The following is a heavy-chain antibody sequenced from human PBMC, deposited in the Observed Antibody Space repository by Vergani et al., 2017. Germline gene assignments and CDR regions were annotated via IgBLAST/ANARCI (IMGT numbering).Heavy chain of an antibody. D-gene: IGHD3-9*01. CDR1: GFTFSSYA. J-gene: IGHJ4*02. CDR3: AGGVLRYFDGLVY. V-gene: IGHV3-23*01. CDR2: ISGSGGST. Sequence: EVQLLESGGGLVQPGGSLRLSCAASGFTFSSYAMSWVRQAPGKGLEWVSAISGSGGSTYYADSVKGRFTISRDNSKNTLYLKMNSLRAEDTAVYYCAGGVLRYFDGLVYWGQGTLVTVSS.